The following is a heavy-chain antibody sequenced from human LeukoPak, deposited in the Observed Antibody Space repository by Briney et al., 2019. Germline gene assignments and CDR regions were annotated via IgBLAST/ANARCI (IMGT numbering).Heavy chain of an antibody. CDR3: AGDGSRGVAQVDYYYGMDV. D-gene: IGHD3-3*01. CDR1: GFTFSDYY. V-gene: IGHV3-11*01. J-gene: IGHJ6*02. CDR2: ISSSGSTI. Sequence: NPGGSLRLSCAASGFTFSDYYMSWIRQAPGKGLEWVSYISSSGSTIYYADSVKGRFTISRDNAKNSLYLQMNSLRAEDTAVYYCAGDGSRGVAQVDYYYGMDVWGQGTTVTVSS.